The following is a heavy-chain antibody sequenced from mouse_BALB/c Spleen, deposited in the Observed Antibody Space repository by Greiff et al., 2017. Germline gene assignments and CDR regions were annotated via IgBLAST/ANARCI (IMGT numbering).Heavy chain of an antibody. V-gene: IGHV1S41*01. D-gene: IGHD2-4*01. CDR3: ARGAIYYDYDGYAMDY. J-gene: IGHJ4*01. CDR2: IAPGSGST. CDR1: GYTFTSYW. Sequence: DLVKPGASVKLSCKASGYTFTSYWINWIKQRPGQGLEWIGRIAPGSGSTYYNEMFKGKATLTVDTSSSTAYIQLSSLSSEDSAVYFCARGAIYYDYDGYAMDYWGQGTSVTVSS.